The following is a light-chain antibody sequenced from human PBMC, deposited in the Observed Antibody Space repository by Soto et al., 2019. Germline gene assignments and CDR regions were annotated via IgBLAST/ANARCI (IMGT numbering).Light chain of an antibody. CDR1: SSDVGGYNY. CDR2: DVS. J-gene: IGLJ2*01. V-gene: IGLV2-14*01. CDR3: SSYTSSSTLGHVV. Sequence: QSALTQPASVSGSPGQSITITCTETSSDVGGYNYVSWYQQHPGKAPKLMIYDVSNRPSGVSNRFSGSKSGNTASLTISGLQAEDEADYYCSSYTSSSTLGHVVFGGGTKLTVL.